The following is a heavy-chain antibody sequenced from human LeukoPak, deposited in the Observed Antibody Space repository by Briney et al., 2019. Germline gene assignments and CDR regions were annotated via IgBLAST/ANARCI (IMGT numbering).Heavy chain of an antibody. J-gene: IGHJ6*02. D-gene: IGHD6-13*01. Sequence: GGSLRLSCAASGFTFSSYWMSWVRQAPGKGLEWVATIKQDGSEKYYVDSVKGRFTISRDNAKNSLYLQMNSLRAEDTAVYYCGRDEAAAGPDYYYYGMDVWGQGTTITVSS. CDR3: GRDEAAAGPDYYYYGMDV. CDR1: GFTFSSYW. CDR2: IKQDGSEK. V-gene: IGHV3-7*01.